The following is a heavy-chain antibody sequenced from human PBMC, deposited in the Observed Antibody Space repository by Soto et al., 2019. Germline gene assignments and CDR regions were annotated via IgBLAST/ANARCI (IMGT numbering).Heavy chain of an antibody. CDR3: AKGDAAAGTRWFDP. Sequence: GGSLRLSCAASGFTFSSYGMHWVRQAPGKGLEWVAVISYDGSNKYYADSVKGRFTISRDNSKNTLYLQMNSLRAEDTAVYYCAKGDAAAGTRWFDPWGQGTLVTVSS. CDR2: ISYDGSNK. V-gene: IGHV3-30*18. D-gene: IGHD6-13*01. J-gene: IGHJ5*02. CDR1: GFTFSSYG.